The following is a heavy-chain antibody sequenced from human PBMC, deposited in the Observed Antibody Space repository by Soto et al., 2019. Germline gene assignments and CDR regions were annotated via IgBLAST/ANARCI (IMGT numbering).Heavy chain of an antibody. CDR3: AQVQPPYITIFGVIKYYFDY. V-gene: IGHV3-23*01. CDR2: ISGSGGST. Sequence: PGGSLRLSCAASGFTFGSYAMSWVRQAPGKGLEWVSAISGSGGSTYYADSVKGRFTISRDNSKNTLYLQLNSLRAEDTAVYYCAQVQPPYITIFGVIKYYFDYWGQGTLVTVSS. D-gene: IGHD3-3*01. CDR1: GFTFGSYA. J-gene: IGHJ4*02.